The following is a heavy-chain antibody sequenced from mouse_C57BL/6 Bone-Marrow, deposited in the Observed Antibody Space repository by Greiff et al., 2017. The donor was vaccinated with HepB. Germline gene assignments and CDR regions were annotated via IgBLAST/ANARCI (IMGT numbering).Heavy chain of an antibody. CDR3: ARGYDYSWFAY. V-gene: IGHV3-6*01. D-gene: IGHD2-4*01. Sequence: DVKVEESGPGLVKPSQSLSLTCSVTGYSITSGYYWNWIRQFPGNKLEWMGYISYDGSNNYNPSLKNRISITRDTSKNQFFLKLNSVTTEDTATYYCARGYDYSWFAYWGQGTLVTVSA. CDR1: GYSITSGYY. J-gene: IGHJ3*01. CDR2: ISYDGSN.